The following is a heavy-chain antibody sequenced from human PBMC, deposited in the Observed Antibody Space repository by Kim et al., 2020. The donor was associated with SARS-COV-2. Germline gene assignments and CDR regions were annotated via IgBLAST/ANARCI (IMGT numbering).Heavy chain of an antibody. Sequence: ASVKVSCKASGYTFINYVMHWVRQAPGQRLEWMGLISIGHDDTKYSQKFRGRVTITRDTTASTAYMELRSLRYEDTAVYYCARGSGWDFDYWGQGTLVTVAS. D-gene: IGHD6-19*01. J-gene: IGHJ4*02. CDR3: ARGSGWDFDY. V-gene: IGHV1-3*04. CDR2: ISIGHDDT. CDR1: GYTFINYV.